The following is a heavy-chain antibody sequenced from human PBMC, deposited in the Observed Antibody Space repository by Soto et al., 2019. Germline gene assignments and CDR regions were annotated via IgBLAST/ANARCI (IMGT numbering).Heavy chain of an antibody. CDR3: ERSRPGYGPWNSDL. D-gene: IGHD5-18*01. V-gene: IGHV1-69*01. CDR2: NLPLFNIS. Sequence: QVQLVQSGAEVKKPGSSVKVSCKASGGAFSSYAISWVRQAPGQGLEWMGGNLPLFNISNYAQKFQGRVTITADEPTKTAYMAPSTLTSEDTPVYYCERSRPGYGPWNSDLWGRGTLIPVSS. J-gene: IGHJ2*01. CDR1: GGAFSSYA.